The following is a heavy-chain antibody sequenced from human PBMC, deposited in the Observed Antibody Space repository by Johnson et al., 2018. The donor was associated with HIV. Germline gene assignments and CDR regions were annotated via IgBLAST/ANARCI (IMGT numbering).Heavy chain of an antibody. CDR1: GFTFSDYY. CDR3: AKDRYYDSSGPDAFDI. J-gene: IGHJ3*02. Sequence: QVQLVESGGGLVKPGGSLRLSCAASGFTFSDYYMSWIRQAPGKGLEWVSYISSSGNTIFYADSVKGRFTISRDNSKNTLYLQMNSLRAEDTAVYYCAKDRYYDSSGPDAFDIWGQGTMVTVSS. D-gene: IGHD3-22*01. V-gene: IGHV3-11*04. CDR2: ISSSGNTI.